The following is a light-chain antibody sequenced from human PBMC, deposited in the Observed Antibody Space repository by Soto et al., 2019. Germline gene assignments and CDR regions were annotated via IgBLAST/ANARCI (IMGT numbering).Light chain of an antibody. Sequence: DIVMTQSPLSLPVTPGEPPSISGRYSQSLLHSNGYNYLDWYLQKPGQSPXXLIYLGSNRASGVPDRFSGSGSGTDFTLKISRVEAEDVGVYYCMQALQTITFGQGTRLEIK. CDR2: LGS. CDR3: MQALQTIT. V-gene: IGKV2-28*01. CDR1: QSLLHSNGYNY. J-gene: IGKJ5*01.